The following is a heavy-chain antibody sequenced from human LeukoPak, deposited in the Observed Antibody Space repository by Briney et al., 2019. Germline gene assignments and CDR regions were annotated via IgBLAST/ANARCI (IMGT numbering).Heavy chain of an antibody. V-gene: IGHV5-51*01. D-gene: IGHD2-8*01. CDR2: IYPGDSDT. J-gene: IGHJ5*02. CDR3: ARDVGVLVYSKNWFDP. Sequence: GESLKISCKGSGYSFTSHWIGWVCQMPGKGLEWMGMIYPGDSDTRYSPSFQGQVTISADKSISTAYLQWSSLRASDTAIYYCARDVGVLVYSKNWFDPWGQGTLVTVSS. CDR1: GYSFTSHW.